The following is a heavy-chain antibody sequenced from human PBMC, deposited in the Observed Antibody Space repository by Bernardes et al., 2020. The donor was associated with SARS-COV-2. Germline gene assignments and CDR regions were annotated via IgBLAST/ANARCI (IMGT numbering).Heavy chain of an antibody. J-gene: IGHJ4*02. CDR1: GGSISSHF. Sequence: SEPLSLTCPVSGGSISSHFWSWIRQPAGKRLEWIGRIYPRGSTNFNPTLKTRLTMSLDTSRTQFSLRLSSVTAADTALYYWARVVPDYTFAPDYLDYSGQEILVSVSS. CDR3: ARVVPDYTFAPDYLDY. V-gene: IGHV4-4*07. CDR2: IYPRGST. D-gene: IGHD5-12*01.